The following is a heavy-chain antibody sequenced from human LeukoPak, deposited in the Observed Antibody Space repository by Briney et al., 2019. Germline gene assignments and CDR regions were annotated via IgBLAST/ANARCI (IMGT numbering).Heavy chain of an antibody. CDR1: GGSIRSSYYY. D-gene: IGHD6-13*01. CDR2: INHSGST. Sequence: SETLSLTCTVSGGSIRSSYYYWSWIRQPPGKGLEWIGEINHSGSTNYNPSLKSRVTISVDTSKNQFSLKLSSVTAADTAVYYCATKRRGSSSWYYWGQGTLVTVSS. CDR3: ATKRRGSSSWYY. V-gene: IGHV4-39*07. J-gene: IGHJ4*02.